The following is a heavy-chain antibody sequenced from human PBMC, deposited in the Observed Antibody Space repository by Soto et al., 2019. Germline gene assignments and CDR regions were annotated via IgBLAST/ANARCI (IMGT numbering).Heavy chain of an antibody. V-gene: IGHV3-15*01. D-gene: IGHD1-7*01. Sequence: GGCLRLSCAASGFTFTNAWMTWVRQAPGKGLEWVGRIRSRSDGGTADYAAPVKGRFTISRDDSKNRLYLQMNSLKPEDTAVYYCTTDGNWNYAIDYWGQGTLVTVSS. CDR3: TTDGNWNYAIDY. CDR2: IRSRSDGGTA. J-gene: IGHJ4*02. CDR1: GFTFTNAW.